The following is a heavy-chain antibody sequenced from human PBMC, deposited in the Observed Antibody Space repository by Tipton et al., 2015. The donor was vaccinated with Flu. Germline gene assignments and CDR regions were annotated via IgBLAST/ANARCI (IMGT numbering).Heavy chain of an antibody. D-gene: IGHD6-19*01. CDR3: AKDGWDTSGWYPFDY. V-gene: IGHV3-30*02. J-gene: IGHJ4*02. CDR2: IRHDESDK. Sequence: SLRLSCAASGFAFSGYGMHWVRQAPGKGLEWVAFIRHDESDKYYADSVKGRFTISRDNSKNALYLLINSLRAEDTAVYYCAKDGWDTSGWYPFDYWGQGTLVTVFS. CDR1: GFAFSGYG.